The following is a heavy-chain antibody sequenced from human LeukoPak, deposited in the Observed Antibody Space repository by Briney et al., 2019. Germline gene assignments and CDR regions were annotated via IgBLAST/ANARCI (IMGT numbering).Heavy chain of an antibody. J-gene: IGHJ4*02. Sequence: SETLSLTCTVSGGPISPYYWSWIRQPPGKGLEWIAYITHSGSTVYNPSLKSRATISLDTSKKQFSLKLSSVTTADTALYYCARENYSLDYWGQGTLVTVSS. CDR2: ITHSGST. CDR3: ARENYSLDY. V-gene: IGHV4-59*01. CDR1: GGPISPYY. D-gene: IGHD2-15*01.